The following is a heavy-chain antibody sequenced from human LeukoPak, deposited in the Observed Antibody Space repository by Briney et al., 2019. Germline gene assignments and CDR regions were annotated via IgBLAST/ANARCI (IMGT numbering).Heavy chain of an antibody. CDR2: IRYDGSNK. CDR1: GFTFSSYG. V-gene: IGHV3-30*02. D-gene: IGHD3-10*01. Sequence: GGSLRLSCAASGFTFSSYGMHWVRQAPGKGLECVAFIRYDGSNKYYADSVKGRFTISRDNSKNTLYLQMNSLRAEDTAVYYCAKGLLWFGELDLDAFDIWGQGTMVTVSS. CDR3: AKGLLWFGELDLDAFDI. J-gene: IGHJ3*02.